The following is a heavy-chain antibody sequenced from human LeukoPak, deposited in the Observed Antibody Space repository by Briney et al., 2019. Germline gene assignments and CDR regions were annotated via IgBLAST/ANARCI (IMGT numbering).Heavy chain of an antibody. D-gene: IGHD1-1*01. CDR2: IYYSRNT. J-gene: IGHJ5*02. V-gene: IGHV4-59*01. CDR1: GGFICNYY. Sequence: PPETLSLTCTVSGGFICNYYWSWVRQPPGKGLEGIGDIYYSRNTNYNPSLKSRVTISVDTSKPQFSLKLSSVPAAATAVYYCAGSMNWYDRFDPWGQGTLVTASS. CDR3: AGSMNWYDRFDP.